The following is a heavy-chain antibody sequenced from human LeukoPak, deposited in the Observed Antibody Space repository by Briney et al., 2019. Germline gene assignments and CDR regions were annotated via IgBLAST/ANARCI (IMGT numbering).Heavy chain of an antibody. CDR3: ARVMAGTNPSYFDY. CDR1: GGSISSGSYY. Sequence: PSETLSLTCTVSGGSISSGSYYWSWIRQPAGKGLEWIGRIYTSGSTNYNPSLKSRVTISVDTSKNQFSLKLSSVTAADTAVYYCARVMAGTNPSYFDYWGQGTLVTVSS. J-gene: IGHJ4*02. V-gene: IGHV4-61*02. CDR2: IYTSGST. D-gene: IGHD6-19*01.